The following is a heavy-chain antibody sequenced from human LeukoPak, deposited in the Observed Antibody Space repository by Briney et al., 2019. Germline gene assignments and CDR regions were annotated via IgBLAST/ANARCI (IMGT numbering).Heavy chain of an antibody. V-gene: IGHV4-59*01. D-gene: IGHD4-23*01. J-gene: IGHJ5*02. Sequence: SETLSLTCTVSGGSISSYYWSWIRHPPGKGLEWIVYIYYSGSTNYNPSLKSRFTISVDTSKIQFSLKLSSVTAADTAVYYCARDVPSGDYGGENWFDPWGQGTLVTVSS. CDR1: GGSISSYY. CDR2: IYYSGST. CDR3: ARDVPSGDYGGENWFDP.